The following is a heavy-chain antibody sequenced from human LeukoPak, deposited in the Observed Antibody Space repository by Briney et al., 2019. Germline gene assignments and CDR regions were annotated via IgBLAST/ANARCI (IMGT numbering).Heavy chain of an antibody. Sequence: GGSLRLSCSASGFTFSSSAMHWVRQAPGKGLEWVAVISYDGSNKYYADSVKGRFTISRDNSKNTLYLQMNSLRAEDTAVYYCARDLRNEGDYWGQGTLVTVSS. D-gene: IGHD1-1*01. J-gene: IGHJ4*02. CDR3: ARDLRNEGDY. CDR1: GFTFSSSA. CDR2: ISYDGSNK. V-gene: IGHV3-30-3*01.